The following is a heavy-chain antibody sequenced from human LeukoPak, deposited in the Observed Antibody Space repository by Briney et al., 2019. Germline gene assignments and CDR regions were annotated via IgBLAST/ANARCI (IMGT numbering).Heavy chain of an antibody. CDR2: IRYDGSNE. J-gene: IGHJ4*02. D-gene: IGHD6-19*01. V-gene: IGHV3-30*02. Sequence: GGSLRLSCAASGFTFSSYGMHWVRQALGKGLDWVAFIRYDGSNEYYADSVKGRFTISRDNSKNTLYLQMNSLRVEDTAVYYCAKDLRVGVADYWGQGTLITVSS. CDR3: AKDLRVGVADY. CDR1: GFTFSSYG.